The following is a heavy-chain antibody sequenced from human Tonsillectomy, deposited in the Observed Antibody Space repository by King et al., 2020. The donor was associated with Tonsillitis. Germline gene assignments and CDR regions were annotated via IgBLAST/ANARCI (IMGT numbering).Heavy chain of an antibody. V-gene: IGHV3-23*04. CDR1: GFSFSGRA. D-gene: IGHD5-18*01. CDR2: ISGSSNNI. J-gene: IGHJ4*02. Sequence: VQLVESGGGLVQPGGSLRLSCAASGFSFSGRAMSWVRQAPGQGLEWVSGISGSSNNIDYADPVKGRFTISRDNSKNTLYLQTNRLRAEDTAVYYCEGDMIYNDGLWLLVYWGQGPLVTVSS. CDR3: EGDMIYNDGLWLLVY.